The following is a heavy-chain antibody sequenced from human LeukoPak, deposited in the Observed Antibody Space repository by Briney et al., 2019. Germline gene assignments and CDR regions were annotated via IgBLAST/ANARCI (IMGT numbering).Heavy chain of an antibody. CDR2: ISASGGDT. Sequence: PGGSLRLSCAASGFTFSNAWMSWVRQAPGKGLEWVSTISASGGDTYYADSVKGRFTISRDNSKNTLYLQMNSLRAEDTAVYYCAKDPPIVVVTKDFDYWGQGTLVTVSS. V-gene: IGHV3-23*01. J-gene: IGHJ4*02. D-gene: IGHD2-21*02. CDR3: AKDPPIVVVTKDFDY. CDR1: GFTFSNAW.